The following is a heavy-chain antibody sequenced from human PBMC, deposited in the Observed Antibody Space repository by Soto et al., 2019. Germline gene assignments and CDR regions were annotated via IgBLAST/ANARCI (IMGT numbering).Heavy chain of an antibody. Sequence: QVQLVQSGAEVKKPGSSVKVSCKASGGTFSSYAISWVRQAPGQGLGWMGGIIPIFGTANYAQKFQGRVTITADESTSTAYMELSSLRSEDTAVYYCARDRYSSGPWLVGGFDYWSQGTLLTVSS. D-gene: IGHD6-19*01. CDR3: ARDRYSSGPWLVGGFDY. V-gene: IGHV1-69*01. CDR1: GGTFSSYA. J-gene: IGHJ4*02. CDR2: IIPIFGTA.